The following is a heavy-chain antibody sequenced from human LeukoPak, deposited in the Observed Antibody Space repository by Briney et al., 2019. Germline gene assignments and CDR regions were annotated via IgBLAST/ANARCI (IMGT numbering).Heavy chain of an antibody. Sequence: GASVKVSCKASGGTFSSYAISWVRQAPGQGLEWMGGIIPIFGTANYAHKFRGRVTITADESTSTSYMELSSLRSEDTAVYYCADSIAARGYNWFDPWGQGTLVTVSS. J-gene: IGHJ5*02. V-gene: IGHV1-69*13. CDR2: IIPIFGTA. CDR3: ADSIAARGYNWFDP. D-gene: IGHD6-6*01. CDR1: GGTFSSYA.